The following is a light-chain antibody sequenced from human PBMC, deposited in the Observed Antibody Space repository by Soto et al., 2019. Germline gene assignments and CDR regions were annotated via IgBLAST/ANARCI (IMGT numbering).Light chain of an antibody. J-gene: IGKJ5*01. CDR1: QSVSSY. Sequence: EIVLTQSPATLSLSPGERATLSCRASQSVSSYLAWYQQKAGQAPRLLIYDASNRATGIPARFSGSGSGTDFTLTISSLVPEDFAVYYCQQRSNWPPITFGQGTRLEIK. V-gene: IGKV3-11*01. CDR3: QQRSNWPPIT. CDR2: DAS.